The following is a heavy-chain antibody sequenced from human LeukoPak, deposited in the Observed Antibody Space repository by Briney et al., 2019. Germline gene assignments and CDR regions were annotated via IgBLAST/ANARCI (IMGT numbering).Heavy chain of an antibody. CDR1: GGSISSSSYY. CDR3: ARNKLSKYSSGYQIDY. D-gene: IGHD6-19*01. CDR2: IYYSGST. V-gene: IGHV4-39*07. Sequence: PSETLSLTCTVSGGSISSSSYYWGWIRQPPGKGLEWIGSIYYSGSTYYNPSLKSRVTISVDTSKNQFSLKLNSVTPEDTAVYYCARNKLSKYSSGYQIDYWGQGTLVTVSS. J-gene: IGHJ4*02.